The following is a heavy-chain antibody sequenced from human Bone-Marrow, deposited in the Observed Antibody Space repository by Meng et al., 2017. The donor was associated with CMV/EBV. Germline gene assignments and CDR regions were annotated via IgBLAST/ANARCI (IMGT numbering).Heavy chain of an antibody. CDR1: GYTFTSYA. Sequence: KVSCKASGYTFTSYAMNWVRQAPGQGLEWMGIIYPGDSDTRYSPSFQGQVTISADKSISTAYLQWSSLKASDTAMYYCARQRRFGVVTTLPFDYWGQGTLVIVSS. CDR2: IYPGDSDT. V-gene: IGHV5-51*01. CDR3: ARQRRFGVVTTLPFDY. D-gene: IGHD3-3*01. J-gene: IGHJ4*02.